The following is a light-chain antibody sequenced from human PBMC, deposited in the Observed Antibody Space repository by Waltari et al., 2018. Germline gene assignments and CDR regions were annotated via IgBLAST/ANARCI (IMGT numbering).Light chain of an antibody. J-gene: IGLJ1*01. CDR1: SSDVGGYNY. Sequence: QSALTQPASVSGSPGQSITISCTGTSSDVGGYNYVSWYQQHPGKTPKLLIYGVRNRPSGVSKRVSGSKSGNTASLTISGLQAEDEAHYYCSSYTSSSTHYVFGTGTKVTVL. V-gene: IGLV2-14*01. CDR3: SSYTSSSTHYV. CDR2: GVR.